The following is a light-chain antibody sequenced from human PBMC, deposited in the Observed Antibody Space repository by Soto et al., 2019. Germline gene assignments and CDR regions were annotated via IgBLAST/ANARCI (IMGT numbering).Light chain of an antibody. CDR2: EVN. CDR1: SSDVGGYNS. J-gene: IGLJ2*01. CDR3: SSYAGTKNWI. V-gene: IGLV2-8*01. Sequence: QSALTQPPSASGSPGQSVTISCTGTSSDVGGYNSVSWYQQHPGKDPKLMIYEVNKRPSGVPDRFSASKSDNTASLTVSGHQAEDEADYYCSSYAGTKNWIFGGGTKLTVL.